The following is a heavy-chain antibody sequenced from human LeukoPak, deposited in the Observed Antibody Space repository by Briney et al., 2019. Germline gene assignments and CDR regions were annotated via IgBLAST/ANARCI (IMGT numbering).Heavy chain of an antibody. CDR3: ARSTYYDILTGYSSSGMDV. CDR2: VSSSSSTI. CDR1: GFTFSSYS. J-gene: IGHJ6*02. D-gene: IGHD3-9*01. V-gene: IGHV3-48*01. Sequence: GGSLRLSRPASGFTFSSYSMNWVRQAPGKGLGWDSYVSSSSSTIYYAYSVKGRFTISRDNAKNSLYLQINSLRAEDTAVYYCARSTYYDILTGYSSSGMDVWGQGTTVTVSS.